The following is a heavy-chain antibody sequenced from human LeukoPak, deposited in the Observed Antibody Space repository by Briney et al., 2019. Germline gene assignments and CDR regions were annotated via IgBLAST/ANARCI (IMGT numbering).Heavy chain of an antibody. CDR2: ISSSSSTI. D-gene: IGHD1-26*01. CDR1: GFTFSSYS. J-gene: IGHJ3*02. Sequence: EAGGSLRLSCAASGFTFSSYSMNWVRQAPGKGLEWVSYISSSSSTIYYADSVKGRFTISRDNAKNSLYLQMNSLRAEDTAVYYCASAVGDWSYFGAFDIWGQGTMVTVSS. V-gene: IGHV3-48*01. CDR3: ASAVGDWSYFGAFDI.